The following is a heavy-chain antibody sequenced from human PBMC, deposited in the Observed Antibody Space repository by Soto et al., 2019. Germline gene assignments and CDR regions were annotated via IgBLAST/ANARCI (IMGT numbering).Heavy chain of an antibody. D-gene: IGHD2-15*01. J-gene: IGHJ4*02. CDR1: GGSINGFY. Sequence: PSETLSLTCTVSGGSINGFYWSWIRQPPGKGLEWIGYVYYTGSTTHNPSLESRVTMSVDTSKNQFSLKLSSVNAADTDVYYCAKYRRTQAAGYSLHYWGQGHLVTVSS. CDR3: AKYRRTQAAGYSLHY. CDR2: VYYTGST. V-gene: IGHV4-59*01.